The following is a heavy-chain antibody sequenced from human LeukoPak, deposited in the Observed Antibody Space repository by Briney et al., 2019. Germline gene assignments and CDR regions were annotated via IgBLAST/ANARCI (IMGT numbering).Heavy chain of an antibody. V-gene: IGHV3-23*01. CDR3: ASSRVYGYHDY. CDR2: ITGGGEST. CDR1: GFTFSSYP. J-gene: IGHJ4*02. D-gene: IGHD5-18*01. Sequence: PGGSLRLSCTASGFTFSSYPMYCVRQAPGKGLEWVSAITGGGESTYYAESMKGRFTLSRDNSKNTLYLQMNSLRAEDTAVYYCASSRVYGYHDYWGQGTLVTVSS.